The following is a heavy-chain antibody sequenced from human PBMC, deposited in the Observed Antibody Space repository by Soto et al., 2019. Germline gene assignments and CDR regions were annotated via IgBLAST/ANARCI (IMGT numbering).Heavy chain of an antibody. CDR3: AKDFKEVSAARQYFDY. V-gene: IGHV3-23*01. CDR1: GFTFSSYA. D-gene: IGHD6-6*01. J-gene: IGHJ4*02. Sequence: GGSLRLSCAASGFTFSSYAMSCVRQAPGKGLEWVSAISGSGGSTYYADSVKGRFTLSGNNAKNTLYLQMNSLRAEDTAVYYCAKDFKEVSAARQYFDYWGQGTLVTVSA. CDR2: ISGSGGST.